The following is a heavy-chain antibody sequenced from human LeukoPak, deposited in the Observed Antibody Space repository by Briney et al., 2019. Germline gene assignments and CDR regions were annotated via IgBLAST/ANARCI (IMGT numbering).Heavy chain of an antibody. CDR2: IRYDGSNK. Sequence: PGGTLRLSCTAYGFTFSSYGMHWVRQAPGKGLEWVTFIRYDGSNKYYADSVKGRFTISRHNSKNTLYLQMNSLRAEDTAVYYCAKGLYCSSTSCYTPDYWGQGTLVTVSS. CDR1: GFTFSSYG. V-gene: IGHV3-30*02. J-gene: IGHJ4*02. CDR3: AKGLYCSSTSCYTPDY. D-gene: IGHD2-2*02.